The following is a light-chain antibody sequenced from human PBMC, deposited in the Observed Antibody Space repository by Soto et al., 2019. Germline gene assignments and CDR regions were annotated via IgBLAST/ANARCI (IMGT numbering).Light chain of an antibody. V-gene: IGLV2-11*01. CDR1: NSDVGRYNF. J-gene: IGLJ3*02. Sequence: QSSLTQPRSVSGSPGQSVTISCTGTNSDVGRYNFVSWYQQLPGKAPKLLISAVSQRPSGVPDRLSGSKSGNTPSLTISGLQADDDADYFCYSYTASDIWVFGGGTKLTVL. CDR2: AVS. CDR3: YSYTASDIWV.